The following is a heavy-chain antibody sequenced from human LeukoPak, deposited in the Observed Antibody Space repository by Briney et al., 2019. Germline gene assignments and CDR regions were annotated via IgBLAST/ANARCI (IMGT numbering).Heavy chain of an antibody. J-gene: IGHJ6*02. V-gene: IGHV3-64*01. CDR2: IGRDGDST. CDR1: GFTFSTYA. D-gene: IGHD1-1*01. Sequence: GGSLRLSCAASGFTFSTYAMHWVRQAPGQGLEYVSAIGRDGDSTYYANSVKGRFTISRDNSKNTLYLQMGSLKPEDMAVYYCARGTDGMDVWGQGTTVTVSS. CDR3: ARGTDGMDV.